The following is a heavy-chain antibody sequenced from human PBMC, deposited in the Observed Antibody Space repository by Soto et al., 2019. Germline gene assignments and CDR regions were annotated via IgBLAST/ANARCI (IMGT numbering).Heavy chain of an antibody. CDR1: GGCISSNY. Sequence: QVQLQESGPGLVKPSETLSLTFTVSGGCISSNYWSWIRQPPGKGLECIGSIYDNGSTNYKPSLRSRVAISLDASKNQFSLRLTSVTAADTAVYYCARGGYCSGRTCTLYHYHYYYMAVWGKGTTVTVSS. CDR2: IYDNGST. J-gene: IGHJ6*03. CDR3: ARGGYCSGRTCTLYHYHYYYMAV. D-gene: IGHD2-15*01. V-gene: IGHV4-59*01.